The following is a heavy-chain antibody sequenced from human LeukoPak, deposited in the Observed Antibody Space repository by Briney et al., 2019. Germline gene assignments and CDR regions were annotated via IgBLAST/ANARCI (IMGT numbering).Heavy chain of an antibody. V-gene: IGHV3-30-3*01. Sequence: GGSLRLSCAASGFTFSRYWMHWVRQAPGKGLEWVAVISYDGSNKYYADSVKGRFTISRDNSKNTLYLQMNSLRAEDTAVHYCARDLTYYYDSSGYYYLDYWGQGTLVTVSS. D-gene: IGHD3-22*01. CDR1: GFTFSRYW. J-gene: IGHJ4*02. CDR3: ARDLTYYYDSSGYYYLDY. CDR2: ISYDGSNK.